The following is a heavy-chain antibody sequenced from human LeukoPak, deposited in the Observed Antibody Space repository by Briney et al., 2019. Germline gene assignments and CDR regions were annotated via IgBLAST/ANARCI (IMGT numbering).Heavy chain of an antibody. CDR2: ISGGGNST. Sequence: GGSLRLSCAASGFTFSTYAMSWVRQAPGKGLEWVAGISGGGNSTYYADSVKGRFTISRDNSKNTLYLQMNSLRAEDTAVYYCAKVAAGRWFFDYWGQGTLVTVSS. J-gene: IGHJ4*02. CDR3: AKVAAGRWFFDY. CDR1: GFTFSTYA. D-gene: IGHD6-13*01. V-gene: IGHV3-23*01.